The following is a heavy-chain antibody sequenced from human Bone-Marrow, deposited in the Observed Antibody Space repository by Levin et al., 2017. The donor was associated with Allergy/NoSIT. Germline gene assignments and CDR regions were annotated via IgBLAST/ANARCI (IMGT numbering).Heavy chain of an antibody. CDR1: GFSFDDYA. D-gene: IGHD3-9*01. V-gene: IGHV3-9*01. CDR2: VTWDSFIV. Sequence: GGSLRLSCAASGFSFDDYAMHWLRRAPGKGLEWVAGVTWDSFIVDYADSVTGRFTLSRAHAKDYLYLPLNRLRGEDTAVYYCAEDIWRNPRFVDFVDHWGLGTAVTVSS. CDR3: AEDIWRNPRFVDFVDH. J-gene: IGHJ1*01.